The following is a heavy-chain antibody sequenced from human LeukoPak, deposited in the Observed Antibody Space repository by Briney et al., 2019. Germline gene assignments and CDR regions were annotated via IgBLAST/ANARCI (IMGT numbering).Heavy chain of an antibody. V-gene: IGHV1-8*02. CDR3: ARGLTMVRGVIIPY. CDR2: MNPNSGNT. CDR1: GYTFTSYD. Sequence: GASVKVSCKASGYTFTSYDINWVRQATGQGLEWMGWMNPNSGNTGYAQKFQGRVTMTRNTSISTAYMELSILRSEDTAVYYCARGLTMVRGVIIPYWGQGTLVTVSS. D-gene: IGHD3-10*01. J-gene: IGHJ4*02.